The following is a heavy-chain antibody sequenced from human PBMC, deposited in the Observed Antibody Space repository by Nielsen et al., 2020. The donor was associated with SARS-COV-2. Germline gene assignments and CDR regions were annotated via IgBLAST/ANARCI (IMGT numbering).Heavy chain of an antibody. D-gene: IGHD6-13*01. V-gene: IGHV5-51*01. CDR3: ERKQRDGSSWCPPQYYFDY. CDR1: GYSFTTYW. J-gene: IGHJ4*02. CDR2: IYPGDSDT. Sequence: GESLKISCKGSGYSFTTYWIGWVRQMPGKVLEWMGIIYPGDSDTRYSPSFQGQVTISADKSINTAYLQWSSLKASDTAMYYCERKQRDGSSWCPPQYYFDYWGQGALVTVSS.